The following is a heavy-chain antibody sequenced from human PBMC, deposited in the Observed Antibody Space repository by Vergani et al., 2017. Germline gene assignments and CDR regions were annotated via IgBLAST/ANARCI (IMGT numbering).Heavy chain of an antibody. CDR1: GGSISSYY. CDR3: ARGGDFWSGYYTRPFDP. J-gene: IGHJ5*02. Sequence: QVQLQESGPGLVKPSQTLSLTCTVSGGSISSYYWSWNRQPPGKGLEWIGYIYYSGSTNYNPSLKSRVTISVDTSKNQFSLKLSSVTAADTAVYYCARGGDFWSGYYTRPFDPWGQGTLVTVSS. CDR2: IYYSGST. V-gene: IGHV4-59*01. D-gene: IGHD3-3*01.